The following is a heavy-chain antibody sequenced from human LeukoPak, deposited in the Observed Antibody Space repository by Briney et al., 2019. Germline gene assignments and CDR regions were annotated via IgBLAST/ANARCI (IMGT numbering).Heavy chain of an antibody. D-gene: IGHD5-18*01. J-gene: IGHJ4*02. CDR2: IYYSGST. CDR3: ARHRRGYSYAPFDY. Sequence: SQTLSLTCTVSGGSISSGGYYWSWIRQHPGKGLEWIGYIYYSGSTNYNPSPKSRVTISVDTSKNQFSLKLSSVTAADTAVYYCARHRRGYSYAPFDYWGQGTLVTVSS. CDR1: GGSISSGGYY. V-gene: IGHV4-31*03.